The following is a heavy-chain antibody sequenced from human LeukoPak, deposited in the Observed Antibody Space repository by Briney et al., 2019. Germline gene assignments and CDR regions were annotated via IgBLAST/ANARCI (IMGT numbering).Heavy chain of an antibody. CDR3: ARVGTSGWTSDY. D-gene: IGHD6-19*01. J-gene: IGHJ4*02. Sequence: PEGSLRLSCAASGFTFSSYSINWVRQAPGKGLEWLSYISSSSRTISYADSLKGRFTVSRDNAKNSLDLQMNSLRVEDTAVYYCARVGTSGWTSDYWGQGTLVTVSS. V-gene: IGHV3-48*04. CDR1: GFTFSSYS. CDR2: ISSSSRTI.